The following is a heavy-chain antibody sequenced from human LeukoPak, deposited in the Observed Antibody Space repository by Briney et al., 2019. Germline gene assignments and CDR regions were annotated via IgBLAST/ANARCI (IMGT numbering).Heavy chain of an antibody. J-gene: IGHJ4*02. CDR2: ISWNSGSI. Sequence: SLRLSCADSGFTFDDYAMHWVRQAPGKGLEWVSGISWNSGSIGYADSVKGRFTISRDNAKNSLYLQMNSLRAEDTALYYCAKDITRYFDWLSVDYWGQGTLVTVSS. CDR1: GFTFDDYA. D-gene: IGHD3-9*01. CDR3: AKDITRYFDWLSVDY. V-gene: IGHV3-9*01.